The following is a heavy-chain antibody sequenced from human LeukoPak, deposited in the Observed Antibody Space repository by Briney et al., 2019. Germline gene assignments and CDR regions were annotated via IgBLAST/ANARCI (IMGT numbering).Heavy chain of an antibody. J-gene: IGHJ5*02. CDR1: GFTFSDYW. D-gene: IGHD3-10*01. CDR2: IKEDGSER. Sequence: GGSLRLSCVASGFTFSDYWMTWVRQAPGKGLEWVANIKEDGSERYYVASLKGRFTISRDNAKNSVYLQLNSLRAEDTAVYYCATEGTDGRGSFGLFDTWGQGTLVTVSS. V-gene: IGHV3-7*01. CDR3: ATEGTDGRGSFGLFDT.